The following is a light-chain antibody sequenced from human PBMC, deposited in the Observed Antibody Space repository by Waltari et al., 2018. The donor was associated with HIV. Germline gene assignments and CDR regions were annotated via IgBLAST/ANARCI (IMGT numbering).Light chain of an antibody. V-gene: IGLV2-23*02. J-gene: IGLJ3*02. CDR3: CSYAGPTTFANVL. Sequence: QSAPTPPASVPGSPGHTITISSTRANIALSTYTLVSRYQQHPCKAPKLLIYEVTKRRAGVANRFCASESDNTASLTISGLQADEEADYYCCSYAGPTTFANVLFGGGTTLTVL. CDR2: EVT. CDR1: NIALSTYTL.